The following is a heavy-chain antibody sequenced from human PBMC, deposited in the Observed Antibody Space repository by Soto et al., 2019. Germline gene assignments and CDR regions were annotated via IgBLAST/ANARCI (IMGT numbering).Heavy chain of an antibody. D-gene: IGHD2-2*01. J-gene: IGHJ6*02. Sequence: QVQLQESGPGLVKPSGTLSLTCAVSGGSISSSNWWSWVRQPPGQGLEWIVKIYHSGSTNYNPSLWSRVTISGNKSKNHVSLNLSSGTAGDTAVYYCASIPIYYDAMDVWGQGTTVTVSS. CDR1: GGSISSSNW. CDR2: IYHSGST. V-gene: IGHV4-4*02. CDR3: ASIPIYYDAMDV.